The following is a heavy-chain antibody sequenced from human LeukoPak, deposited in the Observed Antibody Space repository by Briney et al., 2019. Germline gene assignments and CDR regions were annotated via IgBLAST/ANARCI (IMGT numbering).Heavy chain of an antibody. CDR3: ARVPYDAVAVNFDY. Sequence: ASVKVSCKASGYTFTSYDINWVRQATGQGLEWMGWMNPNSGNTGYVQKFQGRVTMTRNTSISTADMELSSLRSEDTAVYYCARVPYDAVAVNFDYWGQGTLVTVSS. D-gene: IGHD6-19*01. V-gene: IGHV1-8*01. CDR1: GYTFTSYD. CDR2: MNPNSGNT. J-gene: IGHJ4*02.